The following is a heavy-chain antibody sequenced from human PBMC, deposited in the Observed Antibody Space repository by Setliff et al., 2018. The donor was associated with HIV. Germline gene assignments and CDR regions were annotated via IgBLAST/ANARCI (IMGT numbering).Heavy chain of an antibody. CDR3: AREVAADGTYFDY. CDR1: GFTFSNSA. Sequence: PGGSLRLSCAASGFTFSNSAMHWVRQAPGKGLGWVAGISYDGSNKYYTDSVKGRFTISRDNSKNTLYLQMNSLRAEDSAVYYCAREVAADGTYFDYWGKGALVTVS. CDR2: ISYDGSNK. D-gene: IGHD6-13*01. V-gene: IGHV3-30*04. J-gene: IGHJ4*01.